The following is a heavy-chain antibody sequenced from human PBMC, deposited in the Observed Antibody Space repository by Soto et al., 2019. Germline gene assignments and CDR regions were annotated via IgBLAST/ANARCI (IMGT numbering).Heavy chain of an antibody. CDR2: MNPNSGNT. J-gene: IGHJ5*02. CDR3: ARGIKYGDYSSWFDP. CDR1: GYTFTSYD. V-gene: IGHV1-8*02. Sequence: ASVKVSCKASGYTFTSYDINWVRQATGQGLEYLGRMNPNSGNTDHVQKIQGRVTLTRNTSISTAYKELSSLRSEDTAVYYCARGIKYGDYSSWFDPWGQGTLVTVSS. D-gene: IGHD4-17*01.